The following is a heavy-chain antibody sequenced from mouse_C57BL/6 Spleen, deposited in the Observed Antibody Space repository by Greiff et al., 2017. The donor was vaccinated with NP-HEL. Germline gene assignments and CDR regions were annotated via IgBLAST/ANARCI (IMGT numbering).Heavy chain of an antibody. CDR3: ARREGYASYAMDY. CDR2: IHPNSGST. J-gene: IGHJ4*01. V-gene: IGHV1-64*01. D-gene: IGHD2-2*01. Sequence: QVQLQQPGAELVKPGASVKLSCKASGYTFTSYWMHWVKQRPGQGLEWIGMIHPNSGSTNYNEKFKSKATLTVDKSSSTAYMQLSSLTSEDSAVYYCARREGYASYAMDYWGQGTSVTVSS. CDR1: GYTFTSYW.